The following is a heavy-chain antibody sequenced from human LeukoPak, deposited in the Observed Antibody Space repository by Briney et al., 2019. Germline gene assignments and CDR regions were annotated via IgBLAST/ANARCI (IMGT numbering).Heavy chain of an antibody. D-gene: IGHD6-19*01. V-gene: IGHV3-7*05. J-gene: IGHJ4*02. Sequence: PGGSLRLSCAASGFTLSNFWMSGVRQAPGKGLEGVANIKQDGSEKYYADSVKGRFTISRDNAKNSLYLQMNSLRAEDTAVYYCATHTSGWKGYFDYWGQGTLVTVSS. CDR3: ATHTSGWKGYFDY. CDR2: IKQDGSEK. CDR1: GFTLSNFW.